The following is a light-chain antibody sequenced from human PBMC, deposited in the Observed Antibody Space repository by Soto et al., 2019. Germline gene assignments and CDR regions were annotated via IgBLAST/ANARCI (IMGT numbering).Light chain of an antibody. CDR2: GVS. CDR3: SSTAGNNNLV. CDR1: SSDVGGHNY. V-gene: IGLV2-8*01. Sequence: QSVLTQSPSASGSPGQSVTISCTGTSSDVGGHNYVSWYQHHPGKAPKLMIYGVSKRPSGVPDRFSGSKSGNTASLTVSGLQAEDEAVYYCSSTAGNNNLVFGGGTKLTVL. J-gene: IGLJ3*02.